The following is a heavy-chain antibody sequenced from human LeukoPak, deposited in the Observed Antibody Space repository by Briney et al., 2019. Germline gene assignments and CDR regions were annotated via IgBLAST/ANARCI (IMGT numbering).Heavy chain of an antibody. D-gene: IGHD3-16*01. J-gene: IGHJ4*02. CDR3: ARDLWGKRFDY. V-gene: IGHV3-53*01. CDR1: GFTVSSNY. CDR2: IYSGGST. Sequence: GGSLRLSCAASGFTVSSNYMSWVRQAPGKGLEWVSVIYSGGSTYYADSVKGRFTISRDNSKNTLYLQMNSLRAEDTAVYYCARDLWGKRFDYWGQGTLVTVSS.